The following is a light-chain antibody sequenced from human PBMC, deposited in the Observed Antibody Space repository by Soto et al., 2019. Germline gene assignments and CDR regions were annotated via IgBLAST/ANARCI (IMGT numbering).Light chain of an antibody. Sequence: QSVLTQPPSVSGAPGQRVIISCTGSSSNIWAGYDVHWYQQPPGTAPKLLLYENTNRPSGVADRFSGSKSGTSASLAITGLQAEDEADYYCQSYDNSLSTWVFGGGTKVTVL. CDR2: ENT. CDR1: SSNIWAGYD. CDR3: QSYDNSLSTWV. J-gene: IGLJ3*02. V-gene: IGLV1-40*01.